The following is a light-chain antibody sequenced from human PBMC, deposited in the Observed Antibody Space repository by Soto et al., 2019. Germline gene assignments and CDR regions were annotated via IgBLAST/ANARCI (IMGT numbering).Light chain of an antibody. CDR1: QDIGSH. J-gene: IGKJ5*01. CDR2: FAS. V-gene: IGKV1D-16*01. CDR3: QQFRSFPIT. Sequence: DIQMTQSPSSLSASVGDRVTITCRASQDIGSHLAWYQQKPEKAPKSLIYFASTLQSGVPSRFSASGSGTDFTLTISRLPPEDFATYYCQQFRSFPITFGQGTRLEIK.